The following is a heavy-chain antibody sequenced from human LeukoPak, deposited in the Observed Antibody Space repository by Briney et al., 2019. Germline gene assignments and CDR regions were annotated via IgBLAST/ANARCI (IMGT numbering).Heavy chain of an antibody. CDR1: GFTFDDYG. D-gene: IGHD4-23*01. Sequence: GGSLRLSCAASGFTFDDYGMNWVRQAPGKGLEWVSGINWNGGSTGYADSVKGRFTISRDNSKNTLYLQMNSLRAEDTAVYYCARDIDYGGANWGQGTLVIVSS. CDR3: ARDIDYGGAN. CDR2: INWNGGST. V-gene: IGHV3-20*04. J-gene: IGHJ4*02.